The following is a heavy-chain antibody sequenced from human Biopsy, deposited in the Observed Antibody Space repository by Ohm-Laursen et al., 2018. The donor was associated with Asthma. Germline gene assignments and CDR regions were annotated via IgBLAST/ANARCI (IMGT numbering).Heavy chain of an antibody. J-gene: IGHJ4*01. V-gene: IGHV3-7*01. CDR1: GFTSGDYW. CDR3: AKSADYYDSTDYLDF. CDR2: IKHDGTEK. Sequence: SLRLSCTASGFTSGDYWMSWVRQVPGKGLEWVANIKHDGTEKNHVDSLKGRFTISRDNAKNSLYLQMNSLRAEDTAVYYCAKSADYYDSTDYLDFWGRGTLVTVSS. D-gene: IGHD3-22*01.